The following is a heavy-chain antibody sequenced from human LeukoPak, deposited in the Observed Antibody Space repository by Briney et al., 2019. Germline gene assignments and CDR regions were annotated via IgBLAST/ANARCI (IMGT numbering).Heavy chain of an antibody. Sequence: PGGSLRLSCTASGFTFGDYAMSWFRQAPGKGLEWVGFIRSKAYGGTTEYAASVKGRFTISRDDSKSIAYLQMNSLKTEDTAVYYCTRDSYYDSSGYYLSDYFDYWGQGTLVTVSS. CDR1: GFTFGDYA. D-gene: IGHD3-22*01. CDR3: TRDSYYDSSGYYLSDYFDY. CDR2: IRSKAYGGTT. V-gene: IGHV3-49*03. J-gene: IGHJ4*02.